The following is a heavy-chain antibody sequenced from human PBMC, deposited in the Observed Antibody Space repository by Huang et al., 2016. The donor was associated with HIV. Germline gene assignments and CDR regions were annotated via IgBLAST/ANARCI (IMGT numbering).Heavy chain of an antibody. D-gene: IGHD2-15*01. CDR2: IYTSGST. Sequence: QVQLQESGPGLVKPSQTLSLTCTVSGASISSGSYYWTWIRQPAGKGLEWMWHIYTSGSTNYNPSLKSRVTISIYTSKNHFSLRLNSVTAADTAVYYCATWPPGSQMRAFDIWGPGTMITISS. V-gene: IGHV4-61*09. J-gene: IGHJ3*02. CDR3: ATWPPGSQMRAFDI. CDR1: GASISSGSYY.